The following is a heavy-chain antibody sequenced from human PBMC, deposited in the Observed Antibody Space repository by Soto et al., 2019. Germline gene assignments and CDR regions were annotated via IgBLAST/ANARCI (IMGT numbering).Heavy chain of an antibody. CDR2: LYYSGRP. CDR1: GGSISSYY. CDR3: ARGPPSPRIMGPTRGPWFDP. D-gene: IGHD1-26*01. V-gene: IGHV4-59*01. Sequence: XETLSLTCSVSGGSISSYYWTWIRQSPGKGLECIGHLYYSGRPKYNPSLKTRAAISVDPSKNQVSLRLRSVTAADTAVYYCARGPPSPRIMGPTRGPWFDPWGQGTLVTVSS. J-gene: IGHJ5*02.